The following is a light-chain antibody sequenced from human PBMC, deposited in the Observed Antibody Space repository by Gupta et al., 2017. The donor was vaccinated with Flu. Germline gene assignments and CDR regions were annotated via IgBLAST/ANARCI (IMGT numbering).Light chain of an antibody. V-gene: IGLV1-44*01. J-gene: IGLJ3*02. CDR3: AAWDDSLNGWV. CDR1: SSNIGSKT. Sequence: SVLTQPPSASGTLGQRVPIPCSGSSSNIGSKTVNWYQQLPGTAPKLLIYSNNQRPSGVPDRFSGSKSGTSASLAISGLQSEDEADYYCAAWDDSLNGWVFGGGTKLTVL. CDR2: SNN.